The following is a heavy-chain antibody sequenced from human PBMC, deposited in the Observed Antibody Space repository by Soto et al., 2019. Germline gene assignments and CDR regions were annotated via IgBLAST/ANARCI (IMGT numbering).Heavy chain of an antibody. V-gene: IGHV4-31*03. CDR2: IYYSGST. D-gene: IGHD2-2*01. CDR3: AIVLGCSSTSCQNWFDP. CDR1: GGSISSGGYY. J-gene: IGHJ5*02. Sequence: SETLSLTCTVSGGSISSGGYYWSWIRQHPGKGLEWIGYIYYSGSTYYNPSLKSRVTISVDTSKNQFSLKLSSVTAADTAVYYCAIVLGCSSTSCQNWFDPWGQGTLVTVSS.